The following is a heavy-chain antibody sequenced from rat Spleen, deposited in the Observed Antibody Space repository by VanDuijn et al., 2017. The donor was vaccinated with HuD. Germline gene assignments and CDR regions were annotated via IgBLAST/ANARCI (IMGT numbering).Heavy chain of an antibody. CDR3: TRDWDY. V-gene: IGHV5S13*01. Sequence: EVQLVESGGGLVQPGRSLKLSCAASGFTFSSYGMAWVRQAPTKGLEWVASINTGGGNTYYRDSMKGRFTISRDNAKNTLYLQMNSLRSEDTATYYCTRDWDYWGQGVMVTVSS. CDR1: GFTFSSYG. CDR2: INTGGGNT. J-gene: IGHJ2*01.